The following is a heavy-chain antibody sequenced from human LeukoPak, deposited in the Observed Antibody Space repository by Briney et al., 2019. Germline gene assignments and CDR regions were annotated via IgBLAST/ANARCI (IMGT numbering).Heavy chain of an antibody. V-gene: IGHV3-53*01. J-gene: IGHJ6*02. CDR3: ARGPPSSYYYYYGMDV. CDR2: IYSGGST. Sequence: GGSLRLSCAASGFTVSSNYMSWVRQAPGKGLEWVSVIYSGGSTYYADSVKGRFTISRDNSKNTLYLQMNSLRAEDTAVYYCARGPPSSYYYYYGMDVWGQGATVTVSS. CDR1: GFTVSSNY.